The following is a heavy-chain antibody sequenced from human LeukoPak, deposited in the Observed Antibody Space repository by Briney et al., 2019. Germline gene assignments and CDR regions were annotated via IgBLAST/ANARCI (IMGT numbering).Heavy chain of an antibody. D-gene: IGHD1-26*01. CDR3: AREGPGIVGATFDY. V-gene: IGHV3-66*02. J-gene: IGHJ4*02. Sequence: GGSLRLSCAASGFTVSSNYMSWVRQAPGKGLEWVSVIYSGGSTYYADSVKGRFTISRDNSKNTLYLQLNSMRAEDTAVYYCAREGPGIVGATFDYWRQRTLVTVSS. CDR2: IYSGGST. CDR1: GFTVSSNY.